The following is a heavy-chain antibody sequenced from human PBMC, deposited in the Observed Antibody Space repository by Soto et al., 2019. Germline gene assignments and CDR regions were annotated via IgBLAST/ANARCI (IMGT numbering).Heavy chain of an antibody. Sequence: QVQLQESGPGLVKPSQTLSLTCTVSGGSISSGGYYWSWIRQHPGKGLEWIGYIYYSGSPYYNPSLKSRVTISVDPSKNQYSLKLSSVTAAHTAVYYCARMSKALGFDYWGQGTLVTVSS. CDR3: ARMSKALGFDY. V-gene: IGHV4-31*03. CDR1: GGSISSGGYY. CDR2: IYYSGSP. J-gene: IGHJ4*02.